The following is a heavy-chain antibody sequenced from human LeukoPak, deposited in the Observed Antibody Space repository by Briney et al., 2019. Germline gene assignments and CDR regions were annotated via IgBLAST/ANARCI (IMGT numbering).Heavy chain of an antibody. CDR1: GGTFSSYT. Sequence: PVASVKVSCKASGGTFSSYTISWVRRAPGQGLEWMGRIIPILGIANYAQKFQGRVTITADKSTSTAYMELRSLRSDDTAVYYCARDRGPYGSGGYGDYWGQGTLVTVSS. D-gene: IGHD3-10*01. CDR2: IIPILGIA. V-gene: IGHV1-69*04. CDR3: ARDRGPYGSGGYGDY. J-gene: IGHJ4*02.